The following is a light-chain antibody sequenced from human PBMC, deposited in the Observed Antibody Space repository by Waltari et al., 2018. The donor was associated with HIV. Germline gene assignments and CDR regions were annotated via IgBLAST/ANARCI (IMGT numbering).Light chain of an antibody. CDR2: AAA. Sequence: DIQMTQSPSSLSASVGDRVTITCRASQSISSYLNWYQHKLGKAPKLLIYAAASFQSGVPSGFSGSGSGTDFTLTISSLQPEDFATYYCQQSYSTPRTFGQGTKVEIK. CDR1: QSISSY. CDR3: QQSYSTPRT. J-gene: IGKJ1*01. V-gene: IGKV1-39*01.